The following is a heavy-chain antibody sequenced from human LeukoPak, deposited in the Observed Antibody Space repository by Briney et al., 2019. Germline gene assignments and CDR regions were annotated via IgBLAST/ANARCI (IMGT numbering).Heavy chain of an antibody. CDR1: GGSISSYY. V-gene: IGHV4-59*01. CDR2: IYYSGSS. J-gene: IGHJ6*03. Sequence: SETLSLTCTVSGGSISSYYWSWIRQPPGKGLEWIGYIYYSGSSNYNPSLKSRVTISVDTSKNQFSLKLSSVTAAGTAVYYCARAKQGDCSSTSCYFGYYYYYMDVWGKGTTVTVSS. CDR3: ARAKQGDCSSTSCYFGYYYYYMDV. D-gene: IGHD2-2*01.